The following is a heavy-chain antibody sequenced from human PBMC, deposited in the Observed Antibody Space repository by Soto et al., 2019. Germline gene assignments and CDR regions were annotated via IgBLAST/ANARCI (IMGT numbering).Heavy chain of an antibody. CDR1: GGSISSYY. V-gene: IGHV4-59*01. CDR3: AAGGGLPRYY. D-gene: IGHD5-12*01. Sequence: SETLSLTCTVSGGSISSYYWSWIRQPPGRGLEWIGYISYSGSTNYNPSLKSRVTISVDTSKNQFSLKLSSVTAADTAVYYCAAGGGLPRYYWGQGTLVTVSS. CDR2: ISYSGST. J-gene: IGHJ4*02.